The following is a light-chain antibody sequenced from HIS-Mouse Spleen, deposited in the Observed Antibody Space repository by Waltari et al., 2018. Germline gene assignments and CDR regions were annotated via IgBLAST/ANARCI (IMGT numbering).Light chain of an antibody. CDR1: ALPKNY. V-gene: IGLV3-10*01. Sequence: SYELTQPPSVSVSPGQTARITCSGDALPKNYAYWYQQKLGQAPGLVIYEDSKRPSGIPGRFSGSSSGTMATLTISGAQVEDEADYYCYSTDSSGNHRVFGGGTKLTVL. J-gene: IGLJ2*01. CDR3: YSTDSSGNHRV. CDR2: EDS.